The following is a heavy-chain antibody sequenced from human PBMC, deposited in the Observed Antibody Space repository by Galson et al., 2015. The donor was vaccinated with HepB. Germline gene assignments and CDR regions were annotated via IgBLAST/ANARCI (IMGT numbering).Heavy chain of an antibody. D-gene: IGHD1-1*01. CDR1: GYTFTGYY. Sequence: SVKVSCKASGYTFTGYYMHWVRQAPGQGLEWMGWINPNSGGTNYAQKFQGRVTMTRDTSISTAYMELSRLRSDDTAVYYCASSTRTGTRVYYYGMDVWGQGTTVTVSS. V-gene: IGHV1-2*02. CDR2: INPNSGGT. J-gene: IGHJ6*02. CDR3: ASSTRTGTRVYYYGMDV.